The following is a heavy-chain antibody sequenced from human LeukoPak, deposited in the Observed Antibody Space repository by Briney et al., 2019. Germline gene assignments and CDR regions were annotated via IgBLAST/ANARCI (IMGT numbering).Heavy chain of an antibody. Sequence: SETLSLTCAVYGGFFSGYYWSWIRQPPGKGLEWIGEINHSGSTNYNPSLKSRVTISVDTSKNQFSLKLSSVTAADTAVYYCASTYRNDSSGYYTNWFDPWGQGTLVTVSS. J-gene: IGHJ5*02. D-gene: IGHD3-22*01. CDR1: GGFFSGYY. CDR2: INHSGST. CDR3: ASTYRNDSSGYYTNWFDP. V-gene: IGHV4-34*01.